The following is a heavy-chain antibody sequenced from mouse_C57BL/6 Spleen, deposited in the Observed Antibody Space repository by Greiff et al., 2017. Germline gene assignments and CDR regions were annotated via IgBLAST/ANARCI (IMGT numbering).Heavy chain of an antibody. CDR1: GFTFSDYY. CDR3: ARDYGSSPYAMDY. D-gene: IGHD1-1*01. J-gene: IGHJ4*01. Sequence: DVMLVESEGGLVQPGSSMKLSCTASGFTFSDYYMAWVRQVPEKGLEWVANINYDGSSTYYLDSLKSRFIISGDNAKNILYLQMSSLKSEDTATYYGARDYGSSPYAMDYWGQGTSVTVSS. CDR2: INYDGSST. V-gene: IGHV5-16*01.